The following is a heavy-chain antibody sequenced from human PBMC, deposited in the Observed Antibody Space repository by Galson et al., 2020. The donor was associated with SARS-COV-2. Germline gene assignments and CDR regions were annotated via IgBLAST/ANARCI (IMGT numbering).Heavy chain of an antibody. V-gene: IGHV3-30*04. CDR3: ARDSGCLLDY. J-gene: IGHJ4*02. Sequence: QLGESLKLHCAGSGFTFSSYALHWDRQAPGKGVEWVAVISYDGSNKYYADSVKGRFTISRDNAKNTLYLQMNSLRAEDTAVYYCARDSGCLLDYWGQGTLVTVSS. CDR1: GFTFSSYA. D-gene: IGHD2-8*02. CDR2: ISYDGSNK.